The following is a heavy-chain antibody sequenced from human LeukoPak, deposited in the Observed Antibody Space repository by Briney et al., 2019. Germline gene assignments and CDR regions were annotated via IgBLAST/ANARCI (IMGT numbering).Heavy chain of an antibody. CDR2: INPNSGGT. D-gene: IGHD4-17*01. CDR3: ASNGDLGAHFDY. Sequence: ASVKVSCKASGGTFSNYAISWVRQAPGQGLEWMGWINPNSGGTNYAQKFQGRVTMTRDTSISTAYMELSRLRSDDTAVFYCASNGDLGAHFDYWGQGTLVTVSS. V-gene: IGHV1-2*02. J-gene: IGHJ4*02. CDR1: GGTFSNYA.